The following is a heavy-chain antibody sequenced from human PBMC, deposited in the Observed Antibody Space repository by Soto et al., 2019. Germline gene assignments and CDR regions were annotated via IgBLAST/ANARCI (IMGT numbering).Heavy chain of an antibody. CDR2: IYYSGST. CDR3: ARVGYSSGSGYWYFDL. D-gene: IGHD6-19*01. V-gene: IGHV4-61*08. Sequence: SETLSLTCTVSGGSISSGGYYWSWIRQPPGKGLEWIGYIYYSGSTNYNPSLKSRVTISVDTSKNQFSLKLSSVTAADTAVYYCARVGYSSGSGYWYFDLWGRGTLVTVSS. J-gene: IGHJ2*01. CDR1: GGSISSGGYY.